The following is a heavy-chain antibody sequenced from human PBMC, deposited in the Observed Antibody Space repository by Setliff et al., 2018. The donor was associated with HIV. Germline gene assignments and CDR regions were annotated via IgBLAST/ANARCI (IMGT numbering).Heavy chain of an antibody. CDR1: GGSFSTYY. D-gene: IGHD3-22*01. CDR2: VHSTGTT. V-gene: IGHV4-4*07. J-gene: IGHJ3*01. Sequence: PSETLSLTCTVSGGSFSTYYWSWIRQPAGEGLEYIWRVHSTGTTIYNPSLKSRVTMSVDTSKYQLSLKLRSVTAADTAVYYCARARITMTGGRLEPYAFDRWGQGTKVTVSS. CDR3: ARARITMTGGRLEPYAFDR.